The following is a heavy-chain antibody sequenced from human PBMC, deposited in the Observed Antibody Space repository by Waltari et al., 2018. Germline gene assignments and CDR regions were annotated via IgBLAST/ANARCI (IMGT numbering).Heavy chain of an antibody. V-gene: IGHV3-7*01. CDR2: IKDDGSEK. CDR1: GFDFKSFW. CDR3: QEGHYSDR. D-gene: IGHD2-21*01. J-gene: IGHJ4*01. Sequence: YLVYSGGGLAQPGGSLRIACAASGFDFKSFWMPWVRQAPGRELQWVASIKDDGSEKFYVDSVRGRFTISRDNARQSVFLQMDFLSVEDTATYYCQEGHYSDRWGQGTLVTVSS.